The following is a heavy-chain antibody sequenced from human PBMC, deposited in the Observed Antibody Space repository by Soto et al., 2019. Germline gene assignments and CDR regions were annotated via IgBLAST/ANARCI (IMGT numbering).Heavy chain of an antibody. CDR3: ARVKARGIAARHGTSRLEP. J-gene: IGHJ5*02. V-gene: IGHV1-18*01. Sequence: ASVQVSCKASGYTFTSYGISWVRQAPGQGLEWMGWISAYNGNTNYAQKLQGRVTMTTDTSTSTAYMELRSLRSDDTAVYYCARVKARGIAARHGTSRLEPWGPGTL. D-gene: IGHD6-6*01. CDR1: GYTFTSYG. CDR2: ISAYNGNT.